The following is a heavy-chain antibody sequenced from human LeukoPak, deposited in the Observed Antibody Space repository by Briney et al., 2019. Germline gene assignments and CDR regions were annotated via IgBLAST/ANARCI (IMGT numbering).Heavy chain of an antibody. J-gene: IGHJ4*02. V-gene: IGHV3-48*03. D-gene: IGHD2-2*01. CDR2: ISSSGSTI. CDR3: ASSIVVVPAATIDEI. Sequence: GGSLRLSCATSGFTFSSYEMNWVRQAPGKGLEWVSYISSSGSTIYYADSVKGRFTISRDNAKNSLYLQMNSLRAEDTAVYYCASSIVVVPAATIDEIWGQGTLVTVSS. CDR1: GFTFSSYE.